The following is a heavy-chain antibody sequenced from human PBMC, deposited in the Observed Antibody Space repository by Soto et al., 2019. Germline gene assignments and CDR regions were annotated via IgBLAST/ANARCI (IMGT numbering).Heavy chain of an antibody. Sequence: EVQLVESGGGLVQPGGSLKLSCAASGFTFSGSAMHWVRQASGKGLEWVGRIRSKANSYATAYAASVKGRFTISRDDSKITAYPQMNSLKTEDTAVYYCTRSDGLTGTTVPFDYWGQGPLVTVSS. V-gene: IGHV3-73*01. D-gene: IGHD1-7*01. CDR3: TRSDGLTGTTVPFDY. CDR2: IRSKANSYAT. J-gene: IGHJ4*02. CDR1: GFTFSGSA.